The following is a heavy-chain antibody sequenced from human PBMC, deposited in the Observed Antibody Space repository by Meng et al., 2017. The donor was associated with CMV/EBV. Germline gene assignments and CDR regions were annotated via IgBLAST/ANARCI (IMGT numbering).Heavy chain of an antibody. Sequence: LSLTCAVSGFTFSHYEMTWVRQAPGKGLEWICFISSNGRTMYYADSVRGRFAISRDNAKNSLFLQMNDLTAEDTAVYYCAREAWFGELLFDYWGQGTLVTVSS. CDR2: ISSNGRTM. D-gene: IGHD3-10*01. CDR1: GFTFSHYE. CDR3: AREAWFGELLFDY. J-gene: IGHJ4*02. V-gene: IGHV3-48*03.